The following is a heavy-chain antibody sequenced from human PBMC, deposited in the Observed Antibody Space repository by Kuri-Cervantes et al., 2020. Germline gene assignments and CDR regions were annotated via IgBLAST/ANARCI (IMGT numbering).Heavy chain of an antibody. V-gene: IGHV1-8*01. CDR1: GYTFTSYD. CDR2: MNPNSGNT. J-gene: IGHJ4*02. CDR3: AREAWNEVFFDY. Sequence: ASVKVSCKASGYTFTSYDINWVRQATGQGLEWMGWMNPNSGNTGYAQKFQGRVTMTRNTSISTAYMELSSLRSEDTAVYYCAREAWNEVFFDYWGQGTLVTVSS. D-gene: IGHD1-1*01.